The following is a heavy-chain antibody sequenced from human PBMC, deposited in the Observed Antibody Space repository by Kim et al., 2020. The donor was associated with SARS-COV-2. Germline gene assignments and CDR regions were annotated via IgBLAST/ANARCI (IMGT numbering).Heavy chain of an antibody. CDR3: ARAAAAGALPGY. V-gene: IGHV4-61*01. D-gene: IGHD6-13*01. CDR2: IYYSGST. Sequence: SETLSLTCTVSGGSVSSGSYYWSWIRQPPGKGLEWIGYIYYSGSTNYNPSLKSRVTISVDTSRNQFSLKLTSVTAADTAVYYCARAAAAGALPGYWGQGALVTVPS. CDR1: GGSVSSGSYY. J-gene: IGHJ4*02.